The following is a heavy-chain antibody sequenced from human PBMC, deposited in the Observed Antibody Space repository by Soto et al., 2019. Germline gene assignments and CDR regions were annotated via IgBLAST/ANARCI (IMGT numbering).Heavy chain of an antibody. CDR1: GFRFSGFA. V-gene: IGHV3-30*04. J-gene: IGHJ4*02. D-gene: IGHD5-12*01. Sequence: QVQLVESGGGVVQPGASLRLSCAASGFRFSGFAMHWVRQAPGKGLEWVAVISFDGSEKFYVDSVKGRFSISRDDFHSTVFLQMDSLRPEDTGVYYFARDLGGYVHLWDTSNYWGQGTLVNVSS. CDR3: ARDLGGYVHLWDTSNY. CDR2: ISFDGSEK.